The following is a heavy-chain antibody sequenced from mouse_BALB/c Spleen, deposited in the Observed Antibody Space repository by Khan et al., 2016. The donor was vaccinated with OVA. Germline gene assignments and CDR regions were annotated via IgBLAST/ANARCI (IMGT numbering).Heavy chain of an antibody. CDR1: GYTFTSYW. Sequence: QVQLKESGAELVKPGASVKLSCKTSGYTFTSYWIQWVKQRPGQGLGWIGQIFPGTGTTYYNENFKGQATLTVDTSSSTAYLQLSRLTSEDSAVYFCGRGYFGNYEFVYWGQGTLVTVSP. V-gene: IGHV1S132*01. CDR3: GRGYFGNYEFVY. CDR2: IFPGTGTT. D-gene: IGHD2-1*01. J-gene: IGHJ3*01.